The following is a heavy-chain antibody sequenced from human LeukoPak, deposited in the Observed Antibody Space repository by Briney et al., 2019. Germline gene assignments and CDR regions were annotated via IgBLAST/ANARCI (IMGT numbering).Heavy chain of an antibody. J-gene: IGHJ6*03. Sequence: ASVKVSCKVSGYTLTELSMHWVRQAPGKGLEWMGGFDPEDGETIYAQKFQGRVTMTEDTSTDTAYMELSSLRSEGTAVYYCATGLRFPYYMDVWGKGTTVTVSS. D-gene: IGHD3-3*01. CDR1: GYTLTELS. CDR2: FDPEDGET. V-gene: IGHV1-24*01. CDR3: ATGLRFPYYMDV.